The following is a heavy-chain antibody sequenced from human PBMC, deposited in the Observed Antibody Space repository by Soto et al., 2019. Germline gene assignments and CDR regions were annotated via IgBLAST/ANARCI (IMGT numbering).Heavy chain of an antibody. J-gene: IGHJ5*02. CDR2: ISSSSSYI. D-gene: IGHD3-10*01. V-gene: IGHV3-21*01. Sequence: EVQLVESGGGLVKPGGSLSLSCAASGFTFSSYSMTWVRQAPGKGLEWVSSISSSSSYIYYADSVKGRFTISRDNAKNSLYLQMNSLRAEDTAVYYCAREPTMVREYSRLEYNWFDPWGQGTLVTVSS. CDR1: GFTFSSYS. CDR3: AREPTMVREYSRLEYNWFDP.